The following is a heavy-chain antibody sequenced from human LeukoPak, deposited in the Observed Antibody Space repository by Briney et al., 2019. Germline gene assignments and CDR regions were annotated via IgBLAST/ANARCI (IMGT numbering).Heavy chain of an antibody. CDR3: AKEVNSGWSLPRPLDY. Sequence: PGGSLRLSCAASGFTFSSYAMSWVRQAPGKGLEWVSAISGSGGSTYYADSVKGRFTISRDNSKNTLYLQMNSLRAEDTAVYYCAKEVNSGWSLPRPLDYWGQGTLVTVSS. D-gene: IGHD6-19*01. J-gene: IGHJ4*02. CDR2: ISGSGGST. CDR1: GFTFSSYA. V-gene: IGHV3-23*01.